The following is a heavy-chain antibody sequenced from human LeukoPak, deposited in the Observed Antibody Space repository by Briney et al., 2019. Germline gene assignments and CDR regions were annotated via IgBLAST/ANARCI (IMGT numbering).Heavy chain of an antibody. Sequence: SETLSLTCTVSGYSISSGYYWGWIRQPPGKGLEWIGSIYHSGSTYYNPSLKSRVTISVDTSKNQFSLKLSSVTAADTAVYYCARGRAWRYSSSWYVRYFDYWGQGTLVTVSS. CDR1: GYSISSGYY. J-gene: IGHJ4*02. CDR2: IYHSGST. V-gene: IGHV4-38-2*02. CDR3: ARGRAWRYSSSWYVRYFDY. D-gene: IGHD6-13*01.